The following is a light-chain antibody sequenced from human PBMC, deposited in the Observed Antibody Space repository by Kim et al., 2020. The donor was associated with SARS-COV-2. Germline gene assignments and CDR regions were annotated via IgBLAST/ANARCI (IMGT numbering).Light chain of an antibody. CDR3: QSYDSSLSGV. J-gene: IGLJ2*01. Sequence: QSVLTQPPSVSGAPGQRVTISCTGSSSNIGAGYDVHWYQQLPGTAPKLLIYGNSNRPSGVPDRFSGSKSCTSASLAITGLQAEDEADYYCQSYDSSLSGVFGGGTQLTVL. CDR1: SSNIGAGYD. CDR2: GNS. V-gene: IGLV1-40*01.